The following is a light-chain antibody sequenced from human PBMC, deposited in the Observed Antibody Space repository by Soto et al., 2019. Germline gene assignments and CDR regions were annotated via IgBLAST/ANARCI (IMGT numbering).Light chain of an antibody. Sequence: VMTQSPATLSVSTGERVTFSCRASQSVTTNLAWYQQKPGQPPKLLIYWASTRESGVPDRFSGSGSGTDFTLNISSLQAEDVAVYYCQQYYSTPPITLPQGTRLEIK. V-gene: IGKV4-1*01. CDR2: WAS. CDR3: QQYYSTPPIT. CDR1: QSVTTN. J-gene: IGKJ5*01.